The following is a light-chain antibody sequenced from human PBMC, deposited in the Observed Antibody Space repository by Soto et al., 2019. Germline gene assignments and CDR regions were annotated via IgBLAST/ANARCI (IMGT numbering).Light chain of an antibody. CDR1: QSVSSW. Sequence: DIQMTQSPSTLSASVGDRVTITCRASQSVSSWLAWYQRKPGKVPKLLIYKASTLESGVPSRFSGSGSGTEFTLTISSLQPDDFATYYCQQYNSNPLTFGGGTKVEIK. V-gene: IGKV1-5*03. CDR2: KAS. J-gene: IGKJ4*01. CDR3: QQYNSNPLT.